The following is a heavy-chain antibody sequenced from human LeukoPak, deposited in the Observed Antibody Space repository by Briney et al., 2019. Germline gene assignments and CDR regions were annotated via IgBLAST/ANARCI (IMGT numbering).Heavy chain of an antibody. CDR3: ARGAPGSYCSGGSCPYFDY. J-gene: IGHJ4*02. Sequence: ASVKVSCKASGYTFTSCDINWVRQATGQGLEWMGWVNPNSGHTSYAQKFQGRVTMTRNTSITTAYMELSSLTSEDTAVYYCARGAPGSYCSGGSCPYFDYWGQGTLVSVSS. D-gene: IGHD2-15*01. CDR1: GYTFTSCD. V-gene: IGHV1-8*01. CDR2: VNPNSGHT.